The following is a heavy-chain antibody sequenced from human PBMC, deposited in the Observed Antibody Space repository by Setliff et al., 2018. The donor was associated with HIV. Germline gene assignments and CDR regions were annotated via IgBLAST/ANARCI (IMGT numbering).Heavy chain of an antibody. Sequence: PSETLSLTCTVSGGSISSSSYYWGWIRKPPGKGLEWIGSIYYSGSTYYNPSLNSRVTISVDTSKNQFSLKLSSVTAADTAVYYCARGSSWQYYYYYYMDAWGKGTTVTVSS. D-gene: IGHD6-13*01. V-gene: IGHV4-39*01. J-gene: IGHJ6*03. CDR1: GGSISSSSYY. CDR2: IYYSGST. CDR3: ARGSSWQYYYYYYMDA.